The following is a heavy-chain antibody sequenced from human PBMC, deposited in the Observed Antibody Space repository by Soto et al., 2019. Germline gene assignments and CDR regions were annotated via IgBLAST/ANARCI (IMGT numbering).Heavy chain of an antibody. V-gene: IGHV3-21*06. CDR3: ARDGGYSSGWYQFGY. J-gene: IGHJ4*02. CDR1: GVTCSSYS. D-gene: IGHD6-19*01. CDR2: ISRSNSYI. Sequence: TLGPLRLSCAACGVTCSSYSMNCVRKAPGKGLEWVASISRSNSYIYYADSVKGRFTISRDNAKNSLYLQMNSLRAEDTAVYYCARDGGYSSGWYQFGYWGQRTLVTVSS.